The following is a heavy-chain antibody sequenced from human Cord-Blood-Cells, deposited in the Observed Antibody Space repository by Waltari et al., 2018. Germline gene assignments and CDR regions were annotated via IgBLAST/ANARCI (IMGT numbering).Heavy chain of an antibody. Sequence: QVQLQESGPGLVKPSETLSLTCTVSGGSISSYYWSWIRQPPGKGLDGIGYIYYSGSTNYNPALKSRVTISVDTSKNQFSLKLSSVSAADTAVYYCARGKRDILTGYYDAFDIWGQGTMVTVSS. CDR3: ARGKRDILTGYYDAFDI. J-gene: IGHJ3*02. CDR1: GGSISSYY. CDR2: IYYSGST. V-gene: IGHV4-59*01. D-gene: IGHD3-9*01.